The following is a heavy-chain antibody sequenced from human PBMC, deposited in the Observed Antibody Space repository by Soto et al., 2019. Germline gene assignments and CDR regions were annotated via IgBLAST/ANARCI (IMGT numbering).Heavy chain of an antibody. CDR3: ARGPNSDC. J-gene: IGHJ4*02. V-gene: IGHV3-53*01. CDR2: IYSGGNP. CDR1: GFSVGGNY. D-gene: IGHD2-21*01. Sequence: EERLVQSGGGLVQPGGSLRLSCAASGFSVGGNYMSWVRQAPGKGLELVSLIYSGGNPFYADSMKGRFTLSRDNSNNMLYLQMYSLRAEDTAVYYCARGPNSDCGGQGTLVIVSS.